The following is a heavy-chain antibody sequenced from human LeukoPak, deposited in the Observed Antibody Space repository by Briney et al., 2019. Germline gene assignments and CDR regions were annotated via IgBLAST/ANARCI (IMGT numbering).Heavy chain of an antibody. CDR3: AATYSGNWEFDY. V-gene: IGHV3-20*04. CDR1: GFTFDDYA. D-gene: IGHD1-26*01. J-gene: IGHJ4*02. Sequence: GGSLRLSCAASGFTFDDYAMSWVRQAPGKGLEWVSGINRNGGNTGSADSVKGRFTISRDNAKNSLYLQMNSLRAEDTALYYCAATYSGNWEFDYWGQGTLVTVSS. CDR2: INRNGGNT.